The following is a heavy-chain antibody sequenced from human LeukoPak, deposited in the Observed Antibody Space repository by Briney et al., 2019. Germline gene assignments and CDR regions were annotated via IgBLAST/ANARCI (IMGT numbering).Heavy chain of an antibody. J-gene: IGHJ4*02. V-gene: IGHV3-23*01. Sequence: GGSLRLSCAASGFTFNSYAMSWVRQAPGKGLEWVSAISGSGGSTYYADSVKGRFTISRDNSKNTLYLQMNSLRAEDTAVYYCATALYGSSWSTLDYWGQGTLVTVSS. CDR1: GFTFNSYA. CDR2: ISGSGGST. D-gene: IGHD6-13*01. CDR3: ATALYGSSWSTLDY.